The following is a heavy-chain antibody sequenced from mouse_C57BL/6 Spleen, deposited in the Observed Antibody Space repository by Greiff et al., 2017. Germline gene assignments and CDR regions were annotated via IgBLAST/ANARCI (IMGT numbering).Heavy chain of an antibody. CDR3: AHYGNSAGFAY. D-gene: IGHD2-1*01. CDR2: IHPNSGST. Sequence: QVQLQRPGAELVKPGASVKLSCTASGYTFTSYWMHWVKQRPGQGLEWIGMIHPNSGSTNYNEKFKSKATLTVDKSSSTAYMQLSSLTSEDSAVYYCAHYGNSAGFAYWGQGTLVTVSA. CDR1: GYTFTSYW. J-gene: IGHJ3*01. V-gene: IGHV1-64*01.